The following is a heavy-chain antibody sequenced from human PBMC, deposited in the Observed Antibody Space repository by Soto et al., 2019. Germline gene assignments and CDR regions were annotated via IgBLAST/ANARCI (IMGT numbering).Heavy chain of an antibody. V-gene: IGHV3-30*18. Sequence: PGGSLRLSCQASGFNFDNYGMHWVRQAPGKGLEWVAVITYDGSFQYYADSVKGRFTISRDNSKNTLSLHLNTLKPEDTALYHCAKDPVGGTFYPSLAFWGQGTLVTVSS. J-gene: IGHJ4*02. CDR3: AKDPVGGTFYPSLAF. D-gene: IGHD1-7*01. CDR2: ITYDGSFQ. CDR1: GFNFDNYG.